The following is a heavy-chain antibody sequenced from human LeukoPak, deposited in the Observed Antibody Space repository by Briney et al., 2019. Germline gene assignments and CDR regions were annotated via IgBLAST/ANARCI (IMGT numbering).Heavy chain of an antibody. D-gene: IGHD3-10*01. J-gene: IGHJ2*01. Sequence: ASVKVSCKASGYTFTDNYMHWVRQAPGQGLEWVGCINPNSGGTNYAKNFQGRVTMTRDTSISTAYMELSGLTSDDTAVYYCARGVGSGWYFDLWGRGTLVTVSS. CDR2: INPNSGGT. V-gene: IGHV1-2*02. CDR3: ARGVGSGWYFDL. CDR1: GYTFTDNY.